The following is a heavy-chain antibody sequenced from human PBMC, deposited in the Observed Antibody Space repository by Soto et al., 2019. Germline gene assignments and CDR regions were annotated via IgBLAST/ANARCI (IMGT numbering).Heavy chain of an antibody. D-gene: IGHD6-13*01. CDR1: GGSTSSSNW. V-gene: IGHV4-4*02. Sequence: QVQLQESGPGLVKPSGTLSLTCTVSGGSTSSSNWWSWVRQPPGKGLEWIGEIYHSGSTNYNPSLQSRVTISVDKSENQCSLKMRSVTAADTAVYYCARSPSSSWYGGGAFDIWGQGTMVTVSS. J-gene: IGHJ3*02. CDR2: IYHSGST. CDR3: ARSPSSSWYGGGAFDI.